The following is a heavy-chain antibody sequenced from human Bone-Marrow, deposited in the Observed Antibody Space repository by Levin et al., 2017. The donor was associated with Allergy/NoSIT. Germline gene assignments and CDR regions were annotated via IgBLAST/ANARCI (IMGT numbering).Heavy chain of an antibody. CDR2: IYYTGTT. V-gene: IGHV4-39*01. J-gene: IGHJ4*02. Sequence: SSETLSLTCTVSGGSISSTVHYWGWVRQPPGKGLESIASIYYTGTTYYNPSLESRVTISVDTSRNQFSLKVSSVTAADTAIYYCARHLQYGGNCHFEYWGEGTLVTVSS. CDR3: ARHLQYGGNCHFEY. D-gene: IGHD4-23*01. CDR1: GGSISSTVHY.